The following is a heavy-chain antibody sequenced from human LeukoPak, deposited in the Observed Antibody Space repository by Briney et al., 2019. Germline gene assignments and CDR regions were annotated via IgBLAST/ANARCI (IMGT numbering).Heavy chain of an antibody. V-gene: IGHV4-4*02. CDR1: GGSIISRNW. CDR2: ISHSGST. J-gene: IGHJ4*02. CDR3: ARDRPGGSSLDY. Sequence: SETLSLTCVVSGGSIISRNWWSWVRQAPGKGLEWIGEISHSGSTNYNPSLKSRVTISVDTSKNQFSLKLSSVTAADTAVYYCARDRPGGSSLDYWGQGTLVTVSS. D-gene: IGHD6-13*01.